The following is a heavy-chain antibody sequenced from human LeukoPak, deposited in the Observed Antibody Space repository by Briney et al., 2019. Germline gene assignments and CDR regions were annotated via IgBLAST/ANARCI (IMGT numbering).Heavy chain of an antibody. D-gene: IGHD2-2*01. V-gene: IGHV3-48*01. J-gene: IGHJ6*03. CDR3: ARALSYCSSTSCSLYYYYYYMDA. CDR1: GFTFSSHN. Sequence: PGGSLRLSCAASGFTFSSHNMNWVRQAPGKGLEWVSYISSSSTTIYQADSVKGRFTISRDSAKNSLYLQMNSLRAEDTAVYYCARALSYCSSTSCSLYYYYYYMDAWGKGTTVTVSS. CDR2: ISSSSTTI.